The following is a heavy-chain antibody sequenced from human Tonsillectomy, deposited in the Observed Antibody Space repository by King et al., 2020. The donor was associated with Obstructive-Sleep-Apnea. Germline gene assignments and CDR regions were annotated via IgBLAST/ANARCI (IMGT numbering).Heavy chain of an antibody. CDR1: GGSISGYY. CDR3: ARVGRPYFYYYGMDV. Sequence: QLQESGSGLVKPSETLSLTCTVSGGSISGYYWSWIRQPPGKGLEWIGYISYTGSTNHNPSLKSRVTISVDTSKNQFSLKLSSVTAADTAVYYCARVGRPYFYYYGMDVWGQGTTVTVSS. CDR2: ISYTGST. J-gene: IGHJ6*02. D-gene: IGHD3-10*01. V-gene: IGHV4-59*01.